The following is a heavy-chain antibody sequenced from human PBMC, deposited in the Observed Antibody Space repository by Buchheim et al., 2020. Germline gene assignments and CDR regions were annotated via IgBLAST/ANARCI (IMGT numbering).Heavy chain of an antibody. CDR3: AKGQDNWNNGGCFDY. CDR1: RFTFSDYA. J-gene: IGHJ4*02. V-gene: IGHV3-23*01. D-gene: IGHD1/OR15-1a*01. CDR2: VSGGGGST. Sequence: EVQLLESGGGLVQPGGSLRLSCAASRFTFSDYAMSWVRQAPGKGLQYVSTVSGGGGSTYYADSVQGRFTISRDNSKSTLYLKMNSLRAEDTAVYYCAKGQDNWNNGGCFDYWGQGTL.